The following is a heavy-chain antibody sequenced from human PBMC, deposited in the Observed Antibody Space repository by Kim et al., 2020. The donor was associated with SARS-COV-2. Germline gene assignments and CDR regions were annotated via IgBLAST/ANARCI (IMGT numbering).Heavy chain of an antibody. V-gene: IGHV1-2*02. CDR1: GYTFIHYY. Sequence: ASVKVSCNTSGYTFIHYYIQWVRQAPGQGLEWMGWISPNSGGVSYAQKFQGRVTMTRDTSISTVYMELSRLTSDDTAMYYCTRNAGLDYWGQGTLVTVSS. J-gene: IGHJ4*02. CDR2: ISPNSGGV. CDR3: TRNAGLDY.